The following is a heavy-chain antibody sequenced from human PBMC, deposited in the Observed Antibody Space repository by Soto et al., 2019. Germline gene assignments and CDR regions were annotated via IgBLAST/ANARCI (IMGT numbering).Heavy chain of an antibody. J-gene: IGHJ5*02. CDR2: ISWDGGST. D-gene: IGHD2-2*01. CDR3: AKDIVPWGLNWFDP. Sequence: GGSLRLSCAASGFTFDDYTMHWVRQAPGKGLEWVSLISWDGGSTYYADSVKGRFTISRDNSKNSLYLQMNSLRTEDTALYYCAKDIVPWGLNWFDPWGQATLVTVSS. CDR1: GFTFDDYT. V-gene: IGHV3-43*01.